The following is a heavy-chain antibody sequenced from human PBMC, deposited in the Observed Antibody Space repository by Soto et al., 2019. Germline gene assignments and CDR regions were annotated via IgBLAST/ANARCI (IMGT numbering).Heavy chain of an antibody. V-gene: IGHV4-34*01. CDR2: INHSGST. J-gene: IGHJ4*02. D-gene: IGHD6-19*01. Sequence: QVQLQQWGAGLLKPSETLSLTCAVYGGSFSGYYWSWIRQPPGKGLEWIGEINHSGSTNYNPSLKSRVTISVDTSKNQFSLKLSSVTAADTALYYCARYPDSREWLASGTAFDYWGQGTLVTVSS. CDR1: GGSFSGYY. CDR3: ARYPDSREWLASGTAFDY.